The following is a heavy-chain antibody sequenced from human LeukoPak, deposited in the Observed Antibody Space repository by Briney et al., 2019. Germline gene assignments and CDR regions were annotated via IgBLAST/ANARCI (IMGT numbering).Heavy chain of an antibody. CDR3: ARVPADY. V-gene: IGHV3-21*01. CDR1: GFTFSSYA. CDR2: ISTSGSYI. Sequence: NPGGSLRLSCAASGFTFSSYAMSWVRQAPGKGLEWVSSISTSGSYISYADSVKGRFTISRDNSKNSLFLQMNSLRAEDTAVYYCARVPADYWGQGTLVTVSS. J-gene: IGHJ4*02.